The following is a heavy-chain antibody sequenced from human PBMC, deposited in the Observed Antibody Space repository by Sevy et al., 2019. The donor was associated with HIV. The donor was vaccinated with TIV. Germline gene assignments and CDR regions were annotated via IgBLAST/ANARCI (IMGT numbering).Heavy chain of an antibody. CDR2: ISAYNGNT. J-gene: IGHJ3*02. CDR3: ARVGWWELPRLPFDI. CDR1: GYTFTSYG. Sequence: ASVKVSCKASGYTFTSYGISWVRQAPGQGLEWMGWISAYNGNTNYAQKLQGRVTMTTDTSTSTAYMELRSLRSDDTAVYYRARVGWWELPRLPFDIWGQGTMVTVSS. D-gene: IGHD1-26*01. V-gene: IGHV1-18*01.